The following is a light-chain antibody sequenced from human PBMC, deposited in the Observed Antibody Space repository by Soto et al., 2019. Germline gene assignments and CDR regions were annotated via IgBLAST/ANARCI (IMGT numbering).Light chain of an antibody. V-gene: IGLV2-11*01. CDR3: CSYVGNYAWV. CDR2: DVN. CDR1: SNDVGNYIY. Sequence: QSALTQPRSVSGSPGQSVTISCFGTSNDVGNYIYVSWYQQHPGKAPKLLTYDVNKRPSGVPDRFSASKSGNTASLTISGLQADDEAAYYCCSYVGNYAWVFGGGTKLTVL. J-gene: IGLJ3*02.